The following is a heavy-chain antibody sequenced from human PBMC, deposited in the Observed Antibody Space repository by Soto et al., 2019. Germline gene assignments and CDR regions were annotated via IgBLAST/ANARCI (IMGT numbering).Heavy chain of an antibody. CDR2: MNPNSGNT. Sequence: ASVKVSCKASGYTFTSYDINWVRQATGQGLEWMGWMNPNSGNTGYAQKFQGRVTMTRNTSISTAYMELSSLRSEDTAVYYCATGKRGGHSRPYIVVVPAARGDNWFDPWGQGTLVTVS. V-gene: IGHV1-8*01. D-gene: IGHD2-2*01. CDR3: ATGKRGGHSRPYIVVVPAARGDNWFDP. CDR1: GYTFTSYD. J-gene: IGHJ5*02.